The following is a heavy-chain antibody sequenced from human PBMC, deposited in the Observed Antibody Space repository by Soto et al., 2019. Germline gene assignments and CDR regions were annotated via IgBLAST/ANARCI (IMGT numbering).Heavy chain of an antibody. CDR2: ISSSGSTI. J-gene: IGHJ5*02. D-gene: IGHD3-22*01. CDR1: GFTFSSYE. Sequence: PGGSLRLSCAASGFTFSSYEMNWVRQAPGKGLEWVSYISSSGSTIYYADSVKGRFTISRDNAKNSLYLQMNSLRAEDTAVYYCAVLGAGRYYDSSGYYRYNWFDPWGQGTLVTVSS. V-gene: IGHV3-48*03. CDR3: AVLGAGRYYDSSGYYRYNWFDP.